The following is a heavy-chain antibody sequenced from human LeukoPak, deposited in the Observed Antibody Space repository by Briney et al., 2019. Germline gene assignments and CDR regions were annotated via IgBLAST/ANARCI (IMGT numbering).Heavy chain of an antibody. CDR1: GYTFTSYY. V-gene: IGHV1-46*01. Sequence: GASVKVSCKASGYTFTSYYMHWVRQAPGQGLEWMGIINPGGGSTNYAQKFQGRVIMTRDTSTSTIYMEMSSLRSEDTAVYYCAGQRGGQYEDGFDMWGQGTMVTVSS. CDR2: INPGGGST. CDR3: AGQRGGQYEDGFDM. J-gene: IGHJ3*02. D-gene: IGHD2-8*01.